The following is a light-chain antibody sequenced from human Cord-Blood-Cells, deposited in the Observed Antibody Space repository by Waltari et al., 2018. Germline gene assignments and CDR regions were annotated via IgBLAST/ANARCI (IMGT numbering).Light chain of an antibody. J-gene: IGKJ4*01. Sequence: DIQMTQSPSSLSASVGDRVTITCRASQSISSYLNWYQQKPGKAPKLLIYAASSLQSGVPSRFSGMGSGTDFTLTISSLQPEDFATYYCQQSYSTHLTVGGGTKVEIK. CDR1: QSISSY. V-gene: IGKV1-39*01. CDR3: QQSYSTHLT. CDR2: AAS.